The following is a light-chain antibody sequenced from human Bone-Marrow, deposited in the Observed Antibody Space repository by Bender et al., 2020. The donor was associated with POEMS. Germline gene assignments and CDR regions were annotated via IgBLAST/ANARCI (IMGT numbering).Light chain of an antibody. CDR2: QDT. CDR1: NLGNLF. CDR3: QAWDSRIVV. J-gene: IGLJ2*01. V-gene: IGLV3-1*01. Sequence: SYELTQAPSVSVSPGQTATITCSGNNLGNLFTHWYQQRPGQSPVLVIYQDTKRPSGIPERFSGSSSGTTATLTITGTQALDEADYYCQAWDSRIVVFGGGTKLTVL.